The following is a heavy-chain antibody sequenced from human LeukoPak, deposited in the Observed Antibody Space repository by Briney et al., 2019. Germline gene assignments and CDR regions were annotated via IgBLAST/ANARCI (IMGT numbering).Heavy chain of an antibody. CDR2: IEQDGSEK. CDR3: ARDPYYYDSSVNY. CDR1: GFTFSSYW. J-gene: IGHJ4*02. Sequence: GGSLRLSCAASGFTFSSYWMSWVRQAPGKGLEWVANIEQDGSEKNYVDSVKGRFTISRGNAKNSLYLQMNSLRAEDTAVYYCARDPYYYDSSVNYWGQGTLVTVSS. D-gene: IGHD3-22*01. V-gene: IGHV3-7*03.